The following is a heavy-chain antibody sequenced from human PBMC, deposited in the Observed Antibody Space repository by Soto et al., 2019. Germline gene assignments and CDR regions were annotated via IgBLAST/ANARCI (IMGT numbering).Heavy chain of an antibody. Sequence: SETLSLTCAVYGGSFSGYYWSWIRQPPGKGLEWIGEINHSGSTNYNPSLKSRVTISVDTSKNQFSLKLSSVTAADTAVYYCARMWRYFDSHNGMDVWGQGTMVTVAS. CDR2: INHSGST. D-gene: IGHD3-9*01. V-gene: IGHV4-34*01. J-gene: IGHJ6*02. CDR3: ARMWRYFDSHNGMDV. CDR1: GGSFSGYY.